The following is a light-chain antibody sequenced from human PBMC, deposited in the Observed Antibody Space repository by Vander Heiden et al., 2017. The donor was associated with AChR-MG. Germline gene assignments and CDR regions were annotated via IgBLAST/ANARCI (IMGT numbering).Light chain of an antibody. Sequence: SALPQPRSVSGSPGQSVTISCTGTSSDVGGYFYVSWYQQHPGRAPKLIIYDVSRRPSGVPDRFSGSKSGNTASLTISGLQAEDEADYFCLAYAGSYTLVFGGGTELTVL. V-gene: IGLV2-11*01. CDR1: SSDVGGYFY. J-gene: IGLJ2*01. CDR2: DVS. CDR3: LAYAGSYTLV.